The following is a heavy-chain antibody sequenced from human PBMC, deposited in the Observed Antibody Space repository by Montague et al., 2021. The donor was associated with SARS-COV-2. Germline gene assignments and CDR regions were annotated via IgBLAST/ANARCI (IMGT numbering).Heavy chain of an antibody. CDR2: LYYTGGA. D-gene: IGHD3-16*02. CDR3: ARHRTYYDEVWGTHRYTPDY. J-gene: IGHJ4*02. Sequence: SETLSLTCTVSGGSIGNWTYYWGWVRQPPGRGLEWIASLYYTGGAFYNPSLMSRVTKSFDTSKNQISLNLAPVTAADTAVYYCARHRTYYDEVWGTHRYTPDYWGQGTLVTVSS. V-gene: IGHV4-39*01. CDR1: GGSIGNWTYY.